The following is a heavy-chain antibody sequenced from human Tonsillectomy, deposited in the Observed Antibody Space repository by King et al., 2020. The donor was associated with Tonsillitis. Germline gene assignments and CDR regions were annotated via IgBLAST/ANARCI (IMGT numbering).Heavy chain of an antibody. CDR3: ARDQYNWNYGDAFDI. Sequence: QLVQSGAEVKKPGASVKVSCKASGYTFTSYGISWVRQAPGQGLEWMGGISAYKGNTNYAQKLQGRVTMTTDTSTSTAYMELRSLRSDDTAVYYCARDQYNWNYGDAFDIWGQGTMVTVSS. CDR2: ISAYKGNT. CDR1: GYTFTSYG. D-gene: IGHD1-7*01. J-gene: IGHJ3*02. V-gene: IGHV1-18*01.